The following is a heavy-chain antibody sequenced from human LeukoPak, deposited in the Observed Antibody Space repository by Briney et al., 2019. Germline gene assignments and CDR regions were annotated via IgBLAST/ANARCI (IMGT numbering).Heavy chain of an antibody. D-gene: IGHD3-22*01. J-gene: IGHJ3*02. Sequence: SETLSLTCTVSGGSISSYYWSWIRQPPGKGLEWIGYIYYSGSTDYNPSLKSRVTISVGTSRDQFSLKLSSVTAADTAVYYCARERYYYDTSGSDAFDIWGQGTMVTVSS. CDR2: IYYSGST. CDR3: ARERYYYDTSGSDAFDI. CDR1: GGSISSYY. V-gene: IGHV4-59*01.